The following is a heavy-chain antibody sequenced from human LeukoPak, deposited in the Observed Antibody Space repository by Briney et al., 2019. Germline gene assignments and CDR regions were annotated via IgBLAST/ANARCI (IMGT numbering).Heavy chain of an antibody. Sequence: ASVKVSCKASGYTFTSYGISWVRQAPGQGLEWMGWISAYNGNTNYALKLQGRVTMTTDTSTSTAYMELRSLRSDDTAVYYCARVAWGNYYDSSGYYGYFDYWGQGTLVTVSS. D-gene: IGHD3-22*01. CDR1: GYTFTSYG. J-gene: IGHJ4*02. V-gene: IGHV1-18*01. CDR3: ARVAWGNYYDSSGYYGYFDY. CDR2: ISAYNGNT.